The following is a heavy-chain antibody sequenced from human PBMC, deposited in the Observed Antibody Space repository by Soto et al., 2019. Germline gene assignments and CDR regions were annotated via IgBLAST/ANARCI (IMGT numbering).Heavy chain of an antibody. CDR3: ARFRAPPNCSGGSCYLIDY. J-gene: IGHJ4*02. CDR2: IYYSGST. Sequence: PSETLSLTCTVSGGSISSYYWSWIRQPPGKGREWIGYIYYSGSTNYNPSLKSRVTISVDTSKNQFSLKLSSVTAADTAVYYCARFRAPPNCSGGSCYLIDYWGQGTLVTVS. CDR1: GGSISSYY. D-gene: IGHD2-15*01. V-gene: IGHV4-59*01.